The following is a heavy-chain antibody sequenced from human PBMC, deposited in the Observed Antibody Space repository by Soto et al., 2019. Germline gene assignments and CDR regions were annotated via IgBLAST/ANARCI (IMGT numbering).Heavy chain of an antibody. Sequence: GGSLRLSCAASGFTFSSYAMSWVRQAPGKGLEWVSAISGSGGSTYYADPVKGRFTISRDNSKNTLYLQMNSLRAEDTAVYYCAKGRLRRDYYYGMDVWGQGTTVTVSS. CDR3: AKGRLRRDYYYGMDV. CDR2: ISGSGGST. CDR1: GFTFSSYA. J-gene: IGHJ6*02. D-gene: IGHD5-12*01. V-gene: IGHV3-23*01.